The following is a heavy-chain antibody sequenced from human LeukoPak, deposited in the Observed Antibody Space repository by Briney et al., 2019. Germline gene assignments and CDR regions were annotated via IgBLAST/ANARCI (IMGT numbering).Heavy chain of an antibody. CDR3: ARVSSGYSRQYYYYYMDV. CDR1: GYTFTGYY. CDR2: INPNSGGT. V-gene: IGHV1-2*06. Sequence: ASVKVSCKASGYTFTGYYMHWVRQARGQGSEWMGRINPNSGGTNYAQKFQGRVTMTRDTSISTAYMEVSRLRSDDTAVYYCARVSSGYSRQYYYYYMDVWGKGTTVTVSS. D-gene: IGHD3-22*01. J-gene: IGHJ6*03.